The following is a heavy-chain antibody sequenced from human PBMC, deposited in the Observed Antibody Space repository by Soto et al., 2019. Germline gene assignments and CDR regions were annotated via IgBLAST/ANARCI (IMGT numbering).Heavy chain of an antibody. CDR3: ARVSSWACFDY. CDR1: GYTFTSYY. Sequence: QVQLVQSGAEVKKPGASVKVSCKASGYTFTSYYMHWVRQAPGQGLEWLGIINPSGGSTSYAQKFQVRVTMTRDTSTSTVYMELSSLRSEDTAVYYCARVSSWACFDYWGQGTLVTVSS. CDR2: INPSGGST. D-gene: IGHD6-13*01. V-gene: IGHV1-46*01. J-gene: IGHJ4*02.